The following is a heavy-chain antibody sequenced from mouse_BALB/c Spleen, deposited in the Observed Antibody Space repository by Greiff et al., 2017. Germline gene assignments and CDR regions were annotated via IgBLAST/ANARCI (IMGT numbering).Heavy chain of an antibody. Sequence: EVQLQESGPGLVKPSQSLSLTCTVTGYSITSDYAWNWIRQFPGNKLEWMGYISYSGSTSYNPSLKSRISITRDTSKNQFFLQLNSVTTEDTATYYCAREGTGTDYWGQGTTLTVSS. CDR1: GYSITSDYA. CDR3: AREGTGTDY. CDR2: ISYSGST. J-gene: IGHJ2*01. V-gene: IGHV3-2*02. D-gene: IGHD4-1*01.